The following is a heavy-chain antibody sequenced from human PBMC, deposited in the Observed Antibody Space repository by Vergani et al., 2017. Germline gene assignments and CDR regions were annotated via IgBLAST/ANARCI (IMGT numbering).Heavy chain of an antibody. CDR1: GFTFDDYA. CDR3: AKDRSSGYYHLYYFDY. D-gene: IGHD3-22*01. Sequence: EVQLVESGGGLVQPGRSLRLSCAASGFTFDDYAMHWVRQAPGKGLEWVSGISWNSGSIGYADSVKGRFTISRDNAKNSLYLQMNSLRAEDTALYYCAKDRSSGYYHLYYFDYWGQGTLVTVSS. V-gene: IGHV3-9*01. J-gene: IGHJ4*02. CDR2: ISWNSGSI.